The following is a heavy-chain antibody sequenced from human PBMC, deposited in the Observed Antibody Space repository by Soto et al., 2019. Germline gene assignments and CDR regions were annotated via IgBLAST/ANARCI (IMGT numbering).Heavy chain of an antibody. D-gene: IGHD5-12*01. CDR1: GFTFSSYA. CDR3: AKVEGYDVYYYGMDV. J-gene: IGHJ6*02. V-gene: IGHV3-23*01. CDR2: ISGSGGST. Sequence: GGSLRLSCAASGFTFSSYAMSWVRQAPGKGLEWVSAISGSGGSTYYADSVKGRFTISRDNSKNTLYLQMNSLRAEDTAVYYCAKVEGYDVYYYGMDVWGQGTTVTVSS.